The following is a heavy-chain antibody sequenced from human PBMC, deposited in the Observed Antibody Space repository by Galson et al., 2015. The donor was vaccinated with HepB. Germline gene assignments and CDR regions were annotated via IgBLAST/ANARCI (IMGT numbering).Heavy chain of an antibody. D-gene: IGHD3-3*01. CDR2: ITQSGST. CDR1: GGSFSTYH. Sequence: ETLSLTCAVFGGSFSTYHWTWIRQPPGKGLEWIGEITQSGSTHSNPSLKSRVTISVDTSKNQFSLKVRSVTAADTAVYYCARGKGRQVLLDYHYYGTDVWGQGTTVSVSS. J-gene: IGHJ6*01. V-gene: IGHV4-34*01. CDR3: ARGKGRQVLLDYHYYGTDV.